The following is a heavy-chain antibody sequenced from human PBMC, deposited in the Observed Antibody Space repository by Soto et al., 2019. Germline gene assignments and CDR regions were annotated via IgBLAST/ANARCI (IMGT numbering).Heavy chain of an antibody. D-gene: IGHD4-17*01. CDR3: ARLDGGDYFDY. Sequence: SVTMSVTCPVGDSSIISSSCYWRWIRQPPGKGLEWIANIYYNGDTYYNPSLKSRVTISVDTSKSQFSLKLSSMTAADTAVYYCARLDGGDYFDYWGQGTLVTVSS. V-gene: IGHV4-39*01. CDR2: IYYNGDT. CDR1: DSSIISSSCY. J-gene: IGHJ4*02.